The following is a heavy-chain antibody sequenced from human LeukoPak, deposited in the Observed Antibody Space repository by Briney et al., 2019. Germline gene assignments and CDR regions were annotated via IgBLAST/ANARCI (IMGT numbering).Heavy chain of an antibody. CDR3: ARDLDGDYGAFAMDV. CDR2: IYSGGST. V-gene: IGHV3-53*05. D-gene: IGHD4-17*01. J-gene: IGHJ6*04. CDR1: GFSVSSNY. Sequence: GGSLRPFCAASGFSVSSNYMSWVRHDPGEGLEWFSVIYSGGSTYSADTVKGRFTISIANAKNTPYLQLNSLRAQDTAVDICARDLDGDYGAFAMDVWGKGTTVTVSS.